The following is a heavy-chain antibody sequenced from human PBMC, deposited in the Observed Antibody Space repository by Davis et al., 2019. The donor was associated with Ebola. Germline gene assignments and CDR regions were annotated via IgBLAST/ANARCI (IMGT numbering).Heavy chain of an antibody. CDR1: GFTFSNYA. J-gene: IGHJ4*02. CDR3: AKSPLSTGWLYFDY. V-gene: IGHV3-23*01. Sequence: GGSLRLSCAASGFTFSNYAMSWVRQAPGKGLEWVSGTSGSGGTKYYADSVKGRFTISRDNSKNTLYLQMNSLRAEDTAVYYCAKSPLSTGWLYFDYWGQGTLVTVSS. CDR2: TSGSGGTK. D-gene: IGHD6-19*01.